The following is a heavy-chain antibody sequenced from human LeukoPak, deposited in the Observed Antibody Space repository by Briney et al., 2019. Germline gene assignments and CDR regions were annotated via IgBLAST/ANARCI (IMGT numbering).Heavy chain of an antibody. V-gene: IGHV4-34*01. J-gene: IGHJ6*02. CDR3: ARGAYDIWDYYYGMDV. CDR1: GGSFSGYY. D-gene: IGHD3-9*01. CDR2: INHSGST. Sequence: SETLSLTCAVYGGSFSGYYWSWIRQPPGKGLEWIGEINHSGSTNYNPSLKSRVTISVDTSKNQFSLKLSSVTAADTAVYYCARGAYDIWDYYYGMDVWGQGTTVTVSS.